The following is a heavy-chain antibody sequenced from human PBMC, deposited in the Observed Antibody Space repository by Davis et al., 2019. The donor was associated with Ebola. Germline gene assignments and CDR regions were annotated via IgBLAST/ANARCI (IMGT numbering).Heavy chain of an antibody. D-gene: IGHD3-10*01. CDR1: GYSFTSYW. V-gene: IGHV5-10-1*01. Sequence: GESLKLSCKGSGYSFTSYWISWVRQMPGKGLEWMGRIDPSDSYTNYSPSFQGHVTISADKSISTAYLQWSSLKASDTAMYYCARGAGSSYWYFDLWGRGTLVTVSS. J-gene: IGHJ2*01. CDR3: ARGAGSSYWYFDL. CDR2: IDPSDSYT.